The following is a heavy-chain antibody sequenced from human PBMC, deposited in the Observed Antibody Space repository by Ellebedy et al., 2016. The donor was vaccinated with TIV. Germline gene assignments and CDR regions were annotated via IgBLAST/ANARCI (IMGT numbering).Heavy chain of an antibody. J-gene: IGHJ4*02. CDR3: ARDEAEVGATYFGY. CDR1: GFTFSSYS. D-gene: IGHD1-26*01. CDR2: ISSSSSTK. V-gene: IGHV3-48*02. Sequence: GESLKISCEASGFTFSSYSMNWVRQAPGKGLEWVSYISSSSSTKYYADSVKGRFTISRDNAKNSLYLQMNSLRDEDTAVYYCARDEAEVGATYFGYWGQGTLVTVSS.